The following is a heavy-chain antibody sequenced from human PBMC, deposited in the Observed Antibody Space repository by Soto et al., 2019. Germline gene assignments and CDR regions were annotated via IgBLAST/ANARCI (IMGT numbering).Heavy chain of an antibody. V-gene: IGHV2-5*02. J-gene: IGHJ3*01. CDR1: GFSLSTTGAG. CDR2: IYWDDDK. Sequence: QITLKESGPTLVKPTQTLTLTCIFSGFSLSTTGAGVGWIRQPPGKALEWLGIIYWDDDKRYSPSVKSRLTITKDTSKNQVVLTMTNMDPVDTATYYCSHRRHPYYVSSGFGAFDVWGQGTMVTVAS. D-gene: IGHD3-22*01. CDR3: SHRRHPYYVSSGFGAFDV.